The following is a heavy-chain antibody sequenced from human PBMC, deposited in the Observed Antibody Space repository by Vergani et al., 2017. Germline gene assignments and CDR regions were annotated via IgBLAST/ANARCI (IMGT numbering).Heavy chain of an antibody. J-gene: IGHJ4*02. CDR2: VDPEDGET. D-gene: IGHD2-8*02. V-gene: IGHV1-69-2*01. Sequence: EVQLVQSGAEVKKPGATMKISCKVSGYTFTDHYMHWVKQAPGKGLEWMGLVDPEDGETIYAEKFKGRVTIAADTSTDTAHLELSSLRSEDTAVYYCARDEEVLGHYFDYWGQGTLVTVSS. CDR3: ARDEEVLGHYFDY. CDR1: GYTFTDHY.